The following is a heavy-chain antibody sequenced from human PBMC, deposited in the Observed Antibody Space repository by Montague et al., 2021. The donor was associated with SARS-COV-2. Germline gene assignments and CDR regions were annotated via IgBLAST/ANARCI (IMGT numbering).Heavy chain of an antibody. Sequence: SLRLSCAASGFTFSSYSMNWVRQAPGKGLEWVSSISSSSSYIYYADSVKGRFTISRGNAKNSLYLQMNSLRAEDTAVYYCASGNRNYYYGMDVWGQGTTVTVSS. CDR3: ASGNRNYYYGMDV. V-gene: IGHV3-21*01. CDR2: ISSSSSYI. J-gene: IGHJ6*02. D-gene: IGHD3-10*01. CDR1: GFTFSSYS.